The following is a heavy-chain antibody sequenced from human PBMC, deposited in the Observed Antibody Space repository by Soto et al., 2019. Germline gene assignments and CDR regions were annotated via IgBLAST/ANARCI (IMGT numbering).Heavy chain of an antibody. CDR1: RFTFSNYA. D-gene: IGHD2-2*01. CDR3: AKGASCPLYYFDY. V-gene: IGHV3-23*01. Sequence: GGSLRLSCAASRFTFSNYAMSWVRQAPGKGPEWVSGISASGDGTFSADSVRGRFTISRDNSKNTLFLQMSRLGADDTAVYFCAKGASCPLYYFDYCGQRALVTVSS. CDR2: ISASGDGT. J-gene: IGHJ4*02.